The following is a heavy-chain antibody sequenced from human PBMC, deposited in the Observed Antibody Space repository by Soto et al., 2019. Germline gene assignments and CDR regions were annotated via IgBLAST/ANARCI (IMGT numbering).Heavy chain of an antibody. D-gene: IGHD2-2*01. V-gene: IGHV4-34*01. J-gene: IGHJ4*02. CDR3: ARVGTLVVPAATMNYYFDY. Sequence: QVQLPQWGAVLLKPSEPMSLTCAVYGGSFSGYYWSWIRQPPGKGLERIGAINHSGSTNYNPSLMCRVIISVDTSTNQFSLKLSSVTAADTAVYYCARVGTLVVPAATMNYYFDYWGQGTLVTV. CDR1: GGSFSGYY. CDR2: INHSGST.